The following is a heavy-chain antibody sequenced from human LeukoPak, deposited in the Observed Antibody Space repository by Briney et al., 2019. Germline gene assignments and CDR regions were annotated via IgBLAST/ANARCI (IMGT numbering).Heavy chain of an antibody. J-gene: IGHJ4*02. CDR3: ARAVAVYYYDSSGPYYFDY. CDR2: ISAYNGNT. V-gene: IGHV1-18*01. CDR1: GYTFTSYG. Sequence: ASVKVSCKASGYTFTSYGISWVRQAPGQGLEWMGWISAYNGNTNYAQKLQGRVTMTTDTSASTAYMELSSLRSEDTAVYYCARAVAVYYYDSSGPYYFDYWGQGTLVTVSS. D-gene: IGHD3-22*01.